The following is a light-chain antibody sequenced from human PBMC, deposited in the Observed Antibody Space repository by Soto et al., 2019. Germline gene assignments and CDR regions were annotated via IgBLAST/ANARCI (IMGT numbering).Light chain of an antibody. CDR3: QQCNGHSRT. J-gene: IGKJ1*01. Sequence: DIQMTQSPSTLSASVGDRVTITCRASQSISNWLAWYQQKPGKAPKLLIYDASSLERGVPSRFSGSGSGTEFPLTISTLQPDDFATYYCQQCNGHSRTFGQGTKVDI. CDR1: QSISNW. CDR2: DAS. V-gene: IGKV1-5*01.